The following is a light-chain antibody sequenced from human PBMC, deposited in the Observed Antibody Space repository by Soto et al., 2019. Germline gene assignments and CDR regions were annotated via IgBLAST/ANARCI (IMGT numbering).Light chain of an antibody. CDR3: SSYTSSILYV. Sequence: QSVLTHPASVTSSPLRAISLSYTGTSSDVGGYNYVSWYQQHPGKAPKLMIYDVSNRPSGVSNRFSGSKSGNTASLTISGLQAEDEADYYCSSYTSSILYVFGTGTKVTVL. J-gene: IGLJ1*01. V-gene: IGLV2-14*01. CDR1: SSDVGGYNY. CDR2: DVS.